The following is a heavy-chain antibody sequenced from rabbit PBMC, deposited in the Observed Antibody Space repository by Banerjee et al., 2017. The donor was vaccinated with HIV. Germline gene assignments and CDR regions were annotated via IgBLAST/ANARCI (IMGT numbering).Heavy chain of an antibody. CDR2: IVTDDGNT. CDR3: ARDLAGVIGWNFGL. V-gene: IGHV1S45*01. Sequence: QEQLKETGGGLVQPGGSLTLSCKASGFDISSYAIRWVRQAPGKGLEWIGCIVTDDGNTAYASWAKGRFTISKTSSTTVTLQMTSLTAADTATYFCARDLAGVIGWNFGLWGQGTLVTVS. D-gene: IGHD4-1*01. J-gene: IGHJ4*01. CDR1: GFDISSYA.